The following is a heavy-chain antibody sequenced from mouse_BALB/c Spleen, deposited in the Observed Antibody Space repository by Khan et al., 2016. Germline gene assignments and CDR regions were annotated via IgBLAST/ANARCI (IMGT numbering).Heavy chain of an antibody. CDR1: GYTFTNYG. D-gene: IGHD2-4*01. CDR3: ARDDYANFAMDY. J-gene: IGHJ4*01. CDR2: INTNTGEP. V-gene: IGHV9-3*02. Sequence: QIQLVQSGPELKKPGETVKISCKASGYTFTNYGMNWVKQAPGKGLKWMGWINTNTGEPTYAEEFKGRFAFSLETSARTAYLQINNLKNEDTATYFCARDDYANFAMDYWGQGTTVTVSA.